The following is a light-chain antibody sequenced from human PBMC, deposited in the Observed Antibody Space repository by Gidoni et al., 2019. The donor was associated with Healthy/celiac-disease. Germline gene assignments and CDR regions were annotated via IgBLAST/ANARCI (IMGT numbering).Light chain of an antibody. V-gene: IGLV3-1*01. J-gene: IGLJ2*01. CDR2: QDS. Sequence: SYELTQPPSVSVSPGQTASITCSGDTLGDKYACWYQQKPGQSPVLVIYQDSKRPSGIPERFSGSNSGNTATLTISGTQAMDEADYYCQAWDSSTTVVFGGGTKLPVL. CDR3: QAWDSSTTVV. CDR1: TLGDKY.